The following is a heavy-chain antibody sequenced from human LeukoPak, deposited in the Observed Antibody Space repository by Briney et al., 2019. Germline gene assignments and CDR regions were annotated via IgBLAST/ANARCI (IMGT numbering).Heavy chain of an antibody. D-gene: IGHD3-22*01. V-gene: IGHV1-46*01. J-gene: IGHJ5*02. CDR1: GYTFTSYY. CDR2: INPSGGST. Sequence: ASVKVSCKASGYTFTSYYMHWVRQAPGQGLEWMGMINPSGGSTSYAQKFQGRVTMTRDTSISTAYMELSRLRSDDTAVYYCARGGIPSYDSSGYYYGWFDPWGQGTLVTVSS. CDR3: ARGGIPSYDSSGYYYGWFDP.